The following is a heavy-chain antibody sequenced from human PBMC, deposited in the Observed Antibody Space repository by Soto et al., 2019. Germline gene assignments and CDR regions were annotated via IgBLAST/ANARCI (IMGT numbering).Heavy chain of an antibody. V-gene: IGHV1-46*01. D-gene: IGHD1-1*01. CDR3: ARDWATGTTRVRNDGAFDI. J-gene: IGHJ3*02. CDR2: INPSGGST. Sequence: QVQLVQSGAEVKKPGASVKVSCKASGYTFTSYYMHWVRQAPGQGLEWMGIINPSGGSTSYAQKFQGRVTMSRDTSTSTVYMELSSLRSEDTAVYYCARDWATGTTRVRNDGAFDIWGQGTMVTVSS. CDR1: GYTFTSYY.